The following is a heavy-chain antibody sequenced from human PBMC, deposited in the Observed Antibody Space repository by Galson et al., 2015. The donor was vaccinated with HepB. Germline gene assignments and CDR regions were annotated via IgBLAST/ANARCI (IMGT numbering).Heavy chain of an antibody. CDR2: ISYDGSNK. D-gene: IGHD1-26*01. V-gene: IGHV3-30-3*01. J-gene: IGHJ4*02. Sequence: LRLSCAASGFTFSSYAMHWVRQAPGKGLEWVAVISYDGSNKYYADSVKGRFTISRDNSKNTLYLQMNSLRAEDTAVYYCARGGIDDSGRYWGGSDYWGQGTLVTVSS. CDR3: ARGGIDDSGRYWGGSDY. CDR1: GFTFSSYA.